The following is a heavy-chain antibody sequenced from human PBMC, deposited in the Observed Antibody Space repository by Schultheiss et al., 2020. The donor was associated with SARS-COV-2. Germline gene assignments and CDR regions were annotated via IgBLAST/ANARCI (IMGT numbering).Heavy chain of an antibody. CDR2: IYYSGST. CDR3: ARAGSVGCSSTSCSYGMDV. V-gene: IGHV4-39*07. J-gene: IGHJ6*02. D-gene: IGHD2-2*01. CDR1: GGSISSYY. Sequence: SETLSLTCTVSGGSISSYYWSWIRQPPGKGLEWIGSIYYSGSTYYNPSLKSRVTISVDTSKNQFSLKLSSVTAADTAVYYCARAGSVGCSSTSCSYGMDVWGQGTTVTVSS.